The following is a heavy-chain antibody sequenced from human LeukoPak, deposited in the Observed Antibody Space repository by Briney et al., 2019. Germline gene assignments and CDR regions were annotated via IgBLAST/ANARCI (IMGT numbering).Heavy chain of an antibody. CDR2: ISYDGSNK. J-gene: IGHJ4*02. CDR3: ARGGPTFDY. V-gene: IGHV3-30-3*01. Sequence: GGSLRLSCAASGFTFSYYTMHWVRQAPGKGLEWVAVISYDGSNKYYAGSVKGRFTISRDNSKNTLYLQMNSLRAEDTAVYYCARGGPTFDYWGQGTLVTVSS. CDR1: GFTFSYYT.